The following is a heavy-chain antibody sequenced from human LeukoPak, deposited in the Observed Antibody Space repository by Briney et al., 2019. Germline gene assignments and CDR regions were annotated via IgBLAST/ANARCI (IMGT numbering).Heavy chain of an antibody. V-gene: IGHV3-7*01. J-gene: IGHJ4*02. D-gene: IGHD5-18*01. CDR2: IKQDGSEE. CDR1: GFTFSSFW. Sequence: PGGSMRLSCAASGFTFSSFWMTWVRQAPGKGLEWVANIKQDGSEEHYVDSVKGRFTISRDNAKNSLYLQMNSLRAEDTAVYYCAALDTAKVTDAGYWGRGTPVTVSS. CDR3: AALDTAKVTDAGY.